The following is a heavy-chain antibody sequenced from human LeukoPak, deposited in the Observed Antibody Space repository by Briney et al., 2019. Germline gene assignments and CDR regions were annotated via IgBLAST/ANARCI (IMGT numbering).Heavy chain of an antibody. CDR1: RYTFTIYN. Sequence: ASVKPSCKASRYTFTIYNMHWARQAPGQGLEWMGIINPSGGSTSYAQKFQGRVTMTRDTSTSTVYMELSSLRSEDTAVYYCARSHGDLIDPWRQGTLVTVSS. CDR3: ARSHGDLIDP. D-gene: IGHD3-10*01. J-gene: IGHJ5*02. V-gene: IGHV1-46*01. CDR2: INPSGGST.